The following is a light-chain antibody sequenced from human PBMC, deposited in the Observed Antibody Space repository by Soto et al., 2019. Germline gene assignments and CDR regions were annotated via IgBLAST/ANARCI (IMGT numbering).Light chain of an antibody. Sequence: EIVMTQSPATLSVSPGERATLSCRASQSVSSNLAWYQQKPGQAPRLLIYDASKRAPGIPARFSGSGSGTDFTLTVSSLEPEDFAVYYCQQGSNWPRTFGQGTRLEIK. J-gene: IGKJ5*01. V-gene: IGKV3-11*01. CDR1: QSVSSN. CDR2: DAS. CDR3: QQGSNWPRT.